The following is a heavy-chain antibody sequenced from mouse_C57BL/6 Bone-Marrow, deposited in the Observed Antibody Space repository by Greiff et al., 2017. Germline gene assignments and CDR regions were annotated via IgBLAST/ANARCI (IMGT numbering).Heavy chain of an antibody. J-gene: IGHJ4*01. CDR2: IDPSDSYT. CDR3: ARGYYCGSSHYAMDY. D-gene: IGHD1-1*01. CDR1: GYTFTSYW. Sequence: QVQLKQPGAELVKPGASVKLSCKASGYTFTSYWIQWVKQRPGQGLEWIGEIDPSDSYTNYNQKFKGKATLTVDTSSSTAYMQLSSLTSEDSAVYDCARGYYCGSSHYAMDYWGQGTSVTVSS. V-gene: IGHV1-50*01.